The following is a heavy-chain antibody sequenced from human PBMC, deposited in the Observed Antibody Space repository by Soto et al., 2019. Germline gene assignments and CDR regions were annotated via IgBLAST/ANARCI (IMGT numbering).Heavy chain of an antibody. CDR3: ARDPSIAYFYGMDV. CDR2: IYYSGST. V-gene: IGHV4-31*03. Sequence: QVQLQESGPGLVKPSQTLSLTCSVSGGSISSGGYYWNWIRQHPGKGLEWIGYIYYSGSTHYNPSLKSRVTISVDTSKNLFSLKLNSVTAADTAVYYCARDPSIAYFYGMDVWGQGTTVTVSS. CDR1: GGSISSGGYY. D-gene: IGHD6-13*01. J-gene: IGHJ6*02.